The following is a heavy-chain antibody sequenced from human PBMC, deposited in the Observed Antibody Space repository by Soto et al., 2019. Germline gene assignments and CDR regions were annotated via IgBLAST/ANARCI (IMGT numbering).Heavy chain of an antibody. D-gene: IGHD6-19*01. V-gene: IGHV1-18*01. CDR2: ISAYNGNT. J-gene: IGHJ6*02. Sequence: QVQLVQSGAEVKKPGASVKVSCKASGYTFTSYGISWVRQAPGQGLEWMGWISAYNGNTNYAQKLQGRDTMTTDTATSTAYRELRSLRSDDTAVYYCARITSGWYVPVYGMDVWGQGTTVTVSS. CDR1: GYTFTSYG. CDR3: ARITSGWYVPVYGMDV.